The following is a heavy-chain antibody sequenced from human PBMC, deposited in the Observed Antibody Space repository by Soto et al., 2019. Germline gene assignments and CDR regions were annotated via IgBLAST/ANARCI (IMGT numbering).Heavy chain of an antibody. V-gene: IGHV4-4*02. J-gene: IGHJ5*01. Sequence: QVQLQESGPGLVKPSGTLALTCTVSGGSISSNWWSWVRQPPGKGLEWIGEMYHSGSSNYNPSLKNRVSMSIDKAKNQFSLELTSVTAADTALYYCVKNEGFRFDSWGQGTLVTVSS. D-gene: IGHD3-10*01. CDR1: GGSISSNW. CDR2: MYHSGSS. CDR3: VKNEGFRFDS.